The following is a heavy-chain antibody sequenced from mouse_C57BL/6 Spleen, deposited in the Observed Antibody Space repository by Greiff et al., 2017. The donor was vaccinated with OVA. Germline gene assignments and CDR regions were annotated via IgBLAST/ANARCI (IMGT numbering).Heavy chain of an antibody. CDR2: ISDGGSYT. Sequence: EVQRVESGGGLVKPGGSLKLSCAASGFTFSSYAMSWVRQTPEKRLEWVATISDGGSYTYYPDNVKGRFTISRDNAKNNLYLQMSHLKSEDTAMYYCARDDYYEYDGYAMDYWGQGTSVTVSS. D-gene: IGHD2-4*01. J-gene: IGHJ4*01. CDR3: ARDDYYEYDGYAMDY. V-gene: IGHV5-4*01. CDR1: GFTFSSYA.